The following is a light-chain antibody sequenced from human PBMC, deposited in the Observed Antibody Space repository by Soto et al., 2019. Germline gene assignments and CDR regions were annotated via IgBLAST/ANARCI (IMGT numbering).Light chain of an antibody. V-gene: IGKV1-39*01. CDR2: AES. CDR3: QQSYSTLVT. CDR1: QSISSY. J-gene: IGKJ2*01. Sequence: DIQMTQSPSSLSASVGDRVTITCRASQSISSYLNWYQQKPGKAPKLLIYAESSLQSGVPSRFSGSGSGTDFTLPISSLQPEDFATYYCQQSYSTLVTFGQGTKLEIK.